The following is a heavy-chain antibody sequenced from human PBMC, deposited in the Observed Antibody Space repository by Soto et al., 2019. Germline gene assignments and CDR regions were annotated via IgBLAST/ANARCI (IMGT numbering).Heavy chain of an antibody. CDR2: ISSSGSTI. CDR3: ARDRQGYGDYFDY. J-gene: IGHJ4*02. CDR1: GFTFSSYE. Sequence: EVQLVESGGGLVQPGGSLRLSCAASGFTFSSYEMNWVRQAPGKGLEWVSYISSSGSTIYYAYSVKGRCTISRDNAKNSLYLQMNSLRAEDTAVYYCARDRQGYGDYFDYWGQGTLVTVSS. D-gene: IGHD4-17*01. V-gene: IGHV3-48*03.